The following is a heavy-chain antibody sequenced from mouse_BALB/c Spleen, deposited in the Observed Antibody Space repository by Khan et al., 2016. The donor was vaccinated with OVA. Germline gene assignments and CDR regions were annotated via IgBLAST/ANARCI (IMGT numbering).Heavy chain of an antibody. Sequence: QVQLQQSGAELAKPGASVRMSCKASGYTFTSYWMHWVKQRPGQGLEWIGYINPSTGYTEYNQKFKDKATLTADKSSSTAYMQLSSLTSEDSAGYYCARSRGYYYAMDYWGQGTSVTVSS. CDR2: INPSTGYT. V-gene: IGHV1-7*01. CDR1: GYTFTSYW. J-gene: IGHJ4*01. D-gene: IGHD2-2*01. CDR3: ARSRGYYYAMDY.